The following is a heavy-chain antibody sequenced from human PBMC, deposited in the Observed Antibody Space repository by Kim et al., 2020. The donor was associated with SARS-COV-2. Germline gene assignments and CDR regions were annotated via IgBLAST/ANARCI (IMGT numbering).Heavy chain of an antibody. CDR2: IYHSEST. V-gene: IGHV4-38-2*02. J-gene: IGHJ4*01. CDR3: ARVRRGSGWYGWGDY. D-gene: IGHD6-19*01. Sequence: SETLSLTCTVSGYSISSGYYWGWIRQPPGKGLEWIGSIYHSESTYYNPSLKSRVTISVDTSKNQFSLKLSSVTAADTAVYYCARVRRGSGWYGWGDYWG. CDR1: GYSISSGYY.